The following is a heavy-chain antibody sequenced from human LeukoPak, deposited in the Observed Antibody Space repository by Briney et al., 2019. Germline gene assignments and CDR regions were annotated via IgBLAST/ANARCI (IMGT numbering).Heavy chain of an antibody. CDR1: GHTFTGYY. Sequence: ASVKVSCKASGHTFTGYYMHWVRQAPGQGLEWMGWIDPNSGGTNYAQKFQGRVTMTRDTSISTAYMELSRLRSDDTAVYYCARPNSVGPTVYFDYWGQGTLVTVSS. CDR2: IDPNSGGT. J-gene: IGHJ4*02. V-gene: IGHV1-2*02. D-gene: IGHD1-26*01. CDR3: ARPNSVGPTVYFDY.